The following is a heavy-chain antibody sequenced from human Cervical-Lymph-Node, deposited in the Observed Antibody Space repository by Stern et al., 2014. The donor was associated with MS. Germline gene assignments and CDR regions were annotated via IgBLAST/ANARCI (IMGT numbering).Heavy chain of an antibody. D-gene: IGHD5-24*01. CDR2: AWYDGSTA. CDR3: ARGHIPYAYNYLFDY. J-gene: IGHJ4*02. CDR1: GFTFSSYG. V-gene: IGHV3-33*01. Sequence: QVQLGQSGGGVVQPGTSLRLPCAASGFTFSSYGMHWVPQAPGKGLEWVALAWYDGSTAYYTNSVKGRFTISRDNSKNTLSLQMNSLTAEDTAVYYCARGHIPYAYNYLFDYWGQGTLVTVSS.